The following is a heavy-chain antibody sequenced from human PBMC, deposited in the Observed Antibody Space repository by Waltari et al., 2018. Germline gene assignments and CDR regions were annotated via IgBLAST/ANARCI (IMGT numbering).Heavy chain of an antibody. J-gene: IGHJ3*02. CDR2: ISWNSGSI. CDR1: GFTFDDYA. V-gene: IGHV3-9*03. CDR3: AKDMSEYSGYDYSGAFDI. D-gene: IGHD5-12*01. Sequence: EVQLVESGGGLVQPGRSLRLSCAASGFTFDDYAMHWVRQAPGKGLEWVSGISWNSGSIGYADSVKGRFTISRDNAKNSLYLQMNSLRAEDMALYYCAKDMSEYSGYDYSGAFDIWGQGTMVTVSS.